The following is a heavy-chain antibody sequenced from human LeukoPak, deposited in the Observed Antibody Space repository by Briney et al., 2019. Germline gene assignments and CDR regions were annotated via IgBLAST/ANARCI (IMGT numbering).Heavy chain of an antibody. CDR3: ARRYSSGWYNDY. CDR2: INTDGSNT. D-gene: IGHD6-19*01. CDR1: GFTFSSYW. J-gene: IGHJ4*02. Sequence: PGGSLRLSCAGSGFTFSSYWMHWVRQAPGKGLVWVSRINTDGSNTDYADSVKGRFTISRDNAKNTLYLQMNSLRAEDTAVYYCARRYSSGWYNDYWGQGTLVTVSS. V-gene: IGHV3-74*01.